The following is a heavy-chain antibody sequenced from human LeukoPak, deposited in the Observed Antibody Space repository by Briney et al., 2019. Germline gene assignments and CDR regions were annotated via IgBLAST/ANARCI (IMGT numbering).Heavy chain of an antibody. Sequence: PGESLKISCKGSGYSFTSYWIGWVRQMPGKGLEWMGIIYPGDSDTRYSPSFQGQVTISADKSISTAYLQWSSLKASDTAMYYCARHDGRGYSYAKHHYYYMDVWGKGTTVTVSS. J-gene: IGHJ6*03. CDR3: ARHDGRGYSYAKHHYYYMDV. D-gene: IGHD5-18*01. CDR2: IYPGDSDT. V-gene: IGHV5-51*01. CDR1: GYSFTSYW.